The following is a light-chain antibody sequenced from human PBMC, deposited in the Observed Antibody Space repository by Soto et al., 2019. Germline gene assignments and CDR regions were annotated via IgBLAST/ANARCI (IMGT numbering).Light chain of an antibody. CDR1: QDIYNY. CDR2: AAS. CDR3: QHINGVPPWT. J-gene: IGKJ1*01. V-gene: IGKV1-27*01. Sequence: DFQMTQSPSSLSASIGDRVTISCRASQDIYNYLDWWQQKPGKVPKLLIHAASTLQSAAFPSRFSGSGSGTNFTLTISSLQHEDVATYYCQHINGVPPWTFGQGTRVDIK.